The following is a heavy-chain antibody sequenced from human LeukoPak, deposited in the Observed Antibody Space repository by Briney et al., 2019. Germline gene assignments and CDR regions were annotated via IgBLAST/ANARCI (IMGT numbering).Heavy chain of an antibody. J-gene: IGHJ4*02. V-gene: IGHV3-21*01. Sequence: PGGSLRLSCAASGFTFSSYSMNWVRQAPGKGLEWVSSISSSSSYIYYADSVKGRFTIPRDNAKNSLYLQMNSLRAEDTAVYYCARADVGAKGIVDYWGQGTLVTVSS. CDR1: GFTFSSYS. CDR3: ARADVGAKGIVDY. CDR2: ISSSSSYI. D-gene: IGHD1-26*01.